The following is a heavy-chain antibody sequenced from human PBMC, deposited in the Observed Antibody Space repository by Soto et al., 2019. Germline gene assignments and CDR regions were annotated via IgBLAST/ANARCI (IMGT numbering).Heavy chain of an antibody. CDR1: GGSFSGYY. J-gene: IGHJ4*02. CDR2: INHSGST. V-gene: IGHV4-34*01. Sequence: QVQLQQWGAGLLKPSETLSLTCAVYGGSFSGYYWNWISQPPGKGLEWIGEINHSGSTNYNPSLKSRVTVSVDTSKNQFSLNLSSVTAADTAVYYCVRGPISGSRFANYFDYWGQGTLVTVSS. D-gene: IGHD3-10*01. CDR3: VRGPISGSRFANYFDY.